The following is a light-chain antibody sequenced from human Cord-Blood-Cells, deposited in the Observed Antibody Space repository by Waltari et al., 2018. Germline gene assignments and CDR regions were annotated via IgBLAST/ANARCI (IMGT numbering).Light chain of an antibody. CDR2: DVI. CDR3: SSYTSSSLWV. Sequence: QSALTQPASVSGSPGQSITISCTGTSSDVGGYNYVSWYQQHPGKAPKLMIYDVIKRPSGVSNRFSGSKSGNTASLTISGLQAEDEADYYCSSYTSSSLWVFGGGTKLTVL. J-gene: IGLJ3*02. V-gene: IGLV2-14*01. CDR1: SSDVGGYNY.